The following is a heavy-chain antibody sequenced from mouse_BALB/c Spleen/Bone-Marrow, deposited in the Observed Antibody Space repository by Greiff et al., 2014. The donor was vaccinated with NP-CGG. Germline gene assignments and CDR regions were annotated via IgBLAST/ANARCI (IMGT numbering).Heavy chain of an antibody. CDR1: GFTFSSYA. V-gene: IGHV5-6-4*01. CDR2: ISSGGSYN. CDR3: TKIYYGYDGGYYYAIDY. Sequence: EVQLVESGGGLVKPGGSLKLSCAASGFTFSSYAMSWVRQPPGKRLEWVATISSGGSYNYYPDSVKGRFTISRDNAKNTLYLQMSSLKSENTAMYYCTKIYYGYDGGYYYAIDYWGQGTSVTVSS. D-gene: IGHD2-2*01. J-gene: IGHJ4*01.